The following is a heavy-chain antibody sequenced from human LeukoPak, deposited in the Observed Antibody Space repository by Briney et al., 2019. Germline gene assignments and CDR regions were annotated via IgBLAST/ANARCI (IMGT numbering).Heavy chain of an antibody. CDR3: TRANGYGLIDY. CDR2: IYSSGST. D-gene: IGHD3-10*01. CDR1: GGSIRSYY. V-gene: IGHV4-4*07. J-gene: IGHJ4*02. Sequence: SETLSLTCTVSGGSIRSYYWSWIRQPAGKGLEWIGRIYSSGSTNYNPSLKSRVTMSVDTSKNQFSLKLSSVTAADTAMYYCTRANGYGLIDYWGQGTLVTVSS.